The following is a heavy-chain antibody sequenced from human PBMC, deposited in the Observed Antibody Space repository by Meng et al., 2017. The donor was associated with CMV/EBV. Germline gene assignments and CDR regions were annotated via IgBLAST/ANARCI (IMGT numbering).Heavy chain of an antibody. Sequence: SETLSLTCTVSGGSISSSSYYWGWIRQPPGKGLEWIGSIYYSGSTYYNPSLKSRVTISVDTSKNQFSLKLSSVTAADTAVYYCAIIGYKEWGYWGQGTLVTVSS. D-gene: IGHD3-3*01. J-gene: IGHJ4*02. CDR2: IYYSGST. CDR3: AIIGYKEWGY. V-gene: IGHV4-39*07. CDR1: GGSISSSSYY.